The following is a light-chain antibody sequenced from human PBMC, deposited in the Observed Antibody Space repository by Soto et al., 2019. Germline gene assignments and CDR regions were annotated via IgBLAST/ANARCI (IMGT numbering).Light chain of an antibody. V-gene: IGKV3D-20*02. CDR1: QSVSSTY. CDR2: GAS. J-gene: IGKJ5*01. Sequence: EIVMTQSPATLSVSPGERATLSCRASQSVSSTYLALYQQKPGQAPRLLIYGASSRATGIPDRFSGSGSGTDFTLTISSLEPEDSAVYYCQQRHMWPITFGQGTRLEIK. CDR3: QQRHMWPIT.